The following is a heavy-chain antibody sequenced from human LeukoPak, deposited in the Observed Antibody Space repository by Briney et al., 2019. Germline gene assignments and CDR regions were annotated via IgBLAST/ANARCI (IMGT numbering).Heavy chain of an antibody. CDR3: GRIRGSYLHWYFDL. J-gene: IGHJ2*01. Sequence: PGGSLRLSCAASGFTFSSYGMHWVRQAPGKGLEWVGRVRNKANSYITMYAASVKGRFTISRNDSENSLYLQMNSLKTEDTAVYYCGRIRGSYLHWYFDLWGRGTLVTVSS. CDR1: GFTFSSYG. V-gene: IGHV3-72*01. CDR2: VRNKANSYIT. D-gene: IGHD1-26*01.